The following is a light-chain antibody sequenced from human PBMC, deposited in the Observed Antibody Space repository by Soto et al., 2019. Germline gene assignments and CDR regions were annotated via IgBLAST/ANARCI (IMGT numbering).Light chain of an antibody. CDR2: AAS. CDR3: QQADSFPIT. Sequence: IQMTQSPSSVSASVGDRVTITCRASQDISTWLAWYQQKPGKAPKLLISAASNLQGGVPSRFTDSGSGTEFTLTITSLQPDDFATYYCQQADSFPITFGQGTRLEIK. V-gene: IGKV1-12*01. J-gene: IGKJ5*01. CDR1: QDISTW.